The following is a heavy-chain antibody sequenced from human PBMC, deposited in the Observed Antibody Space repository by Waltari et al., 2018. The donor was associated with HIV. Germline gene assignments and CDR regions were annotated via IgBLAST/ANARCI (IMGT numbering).Heavy chain of an antibody. Sequence: EVQLVESGGGLVQPGGSLRLSCAASGFTFSSYWVSWVVQAPGKGLEWVANIKQDGSEKYYVDSVKGRFTISRDNAKNSLYLQMNSLRAEDTAVYYCARETSDPQLNAFDIWGQGTMVTVSS. D-gene: IGHD3-10*01. CDR1: GFTFSSYW. CDR2: IKQDGSEK. V-gene: IGHV3-7*01. J-gene: IGHJ3*02. CDR3: ARETSDPQLNAFDI.